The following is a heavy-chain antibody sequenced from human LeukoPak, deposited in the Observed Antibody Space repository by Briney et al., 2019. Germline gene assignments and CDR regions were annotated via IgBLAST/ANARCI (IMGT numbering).Heavy chain of an antibody. CDR1: GGSISSYY. D-gene: IGHD3-22*01. CDR3: ARDYDSSGYAGMDV. J-gene: IGHJ6*02. V-gene: IGHV4-30-4*01. CDR2: IYYSGST. Sequence: PSETLSLTCTVSGGSISSYYWSWIRQPPGKGLEWIGYIYYSGSTYYNPSLKSRVTISVDTSKNQFSLKLSSVAAADTAVYYCARDYDSSGYAGMDVWGQGTTVTVSS.